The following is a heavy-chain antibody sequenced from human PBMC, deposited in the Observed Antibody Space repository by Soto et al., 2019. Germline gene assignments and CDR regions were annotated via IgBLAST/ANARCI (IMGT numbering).Heavy chain of an antibody. V-gene: IGHV1-18*01. CDR3: ARRGLVAAPDAFDI. Sequence: GASVTVSCKASVYTFTSYGISWVRQAPGQGLEWMGWISAYNGNTNYAQKLQGGVTMTTDTSTSTAYMELRSLRSDDTAVYYCARRGLVAAPDAFDIWGQGTMVTVSS. D-gene: IGHD2-15*01. CDR1: VYTFTSYG. CDR2: ISAYNGNT. J-gene: IGHJ3*02.